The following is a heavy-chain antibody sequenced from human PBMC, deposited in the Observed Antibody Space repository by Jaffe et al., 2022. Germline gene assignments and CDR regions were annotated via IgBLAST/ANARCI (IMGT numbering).Heavy chain of an antibody. CDR1: GFTFSSYW. V-gene: IGHV3-7*01. CDR3: ARELYLAWANWFDP. D-gene: IGHD2-15*01. J-gene: IGHJ5*02. Sequence: EVQLVESGGGLVQPGGSLRLSCAASGFTFSSYWMSWVRQAPGKGLEWVANIKQDGSEKYYVDSVKGRFTISRDNAKNSLYLQMNSLRAEDTAVYYCARELYLAWANWFDPWGQGTLVTVSS. CDR2: IKQDGSEK.